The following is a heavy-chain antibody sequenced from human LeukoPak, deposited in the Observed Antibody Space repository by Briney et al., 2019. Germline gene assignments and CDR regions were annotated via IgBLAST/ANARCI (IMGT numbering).Heavy chain of an antibody. V-gene: IGHV3-30-3*01. D-gene: IGHD6-19*01. CDR1: GFTFTSYS. Sequence: GGSLRLSCAASGFTFTSYSMHWVRQAPGKGLEWVAVISYDGSNKYYADSVKGRFTISRDNSKNTLYLQMNSLRAEDTAVYYCARDSVSGSLGYWGQGTLVTVSS. J-gene: IGHJ4*02. CDR2: ISYDGSNK. CDR3: ARDSVSGSLGY.